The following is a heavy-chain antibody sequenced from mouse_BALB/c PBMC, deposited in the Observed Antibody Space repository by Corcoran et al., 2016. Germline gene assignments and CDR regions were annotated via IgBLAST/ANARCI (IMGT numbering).Heavy chain of an antibody. J-gene: IGHJ4*01. D-gene: IGHD2-1*01. CDR1: GYTFTTAG. CDR2: INTHSGVP. Sequence: QIQLVQSGPELKKPGETVRISCKASGYTFTTAGMQWVQKMPGKGLKWIGWINTHSGVPKYAEDFKRRFAFSLETSASTAYLQISNLKNEDTATYFCARGHGNSLYYAMDYWGQGTSVTVSS. V-gene: IGHV9-4*02. CDR3: ARGHGNSLYYAMDY.